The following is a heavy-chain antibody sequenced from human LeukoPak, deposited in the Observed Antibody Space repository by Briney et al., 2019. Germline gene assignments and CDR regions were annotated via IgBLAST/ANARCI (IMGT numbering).Heavy chain of an antibody. V-gene: IGHV4-34*01. CDR3: ARAQWLVDY. J-gene: IGHJ4*02. D-gene: IGHD6-19*01. CDR2: INHSGST. CDR1: GGSFSGYY. Sequence: SETLSLTCAVYGGSFSGYYWSWIRQPPGKGLEWIGEINHSGSTNYNPSLKSRLTISVDTSKNQFSLKLSSVTAADTAVYYCARAQWLVDYWGQGTLVTVSS.